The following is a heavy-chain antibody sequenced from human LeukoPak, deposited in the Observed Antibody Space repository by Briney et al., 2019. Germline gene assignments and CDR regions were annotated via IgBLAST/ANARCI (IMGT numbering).Heavy chain of an antibody. CDR3: ARTYGGTSYSCFDP. D-gene: IGHD1-26*01. Sequence: GESLKISCKGSGYSFASYWIAWVRQMPGKGLEWMGVIYPGDSDNTYSPSFQGQVTISADKSISTAYLQWSSLKASDTAMYYCARTYGGTSYSCFDPWGQGTLVTVSS. J-gene: IGHJ5*02. V-gene: IGHV5-51*01. CDR2: IYPGDSDN. CDR1: GYSFASYW.